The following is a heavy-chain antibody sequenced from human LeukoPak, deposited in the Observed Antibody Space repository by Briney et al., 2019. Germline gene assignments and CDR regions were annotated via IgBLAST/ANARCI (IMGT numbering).Heavy chain of an antibody. CDR3: ARHWNSRFYYYYYMDV. D-gene: IGHD1-7*01. Sequence: PGGSLRLSCAASGFTFSSYSMNWVRQAPGKGLEWVANIKQDGSEKYYVGSVKGRFTISRDNAKNSLYLQMNSLRAEDTAVYYCARHWNSRFYYYYYMDVWGKGTTVTVSS. CDR1: GFTFSSYS. J-gene: IGHJ6*03. V-gene: IGHV3-7*01. CDR2: IKQDGSEK.